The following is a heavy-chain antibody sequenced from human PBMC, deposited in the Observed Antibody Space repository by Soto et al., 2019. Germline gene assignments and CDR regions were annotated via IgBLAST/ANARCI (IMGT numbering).Heavy chain of an antibody. D-gene: IGHD5-18*01. CDR2: IKNSESP. Sequence: QVHLQESGPGLVKPSQTLSLTCTVSGASISTGDHYWSWIRQPPGKGPEWIGHIKNSESPYYNPSLQSRVDLSTDTSRDQFSLELRSVTGADTAVYFCARGRGFGYGVDYWGQGILVSVSS. J-gene: IGHJ4*02. CDR1: GASISTGDHY. V-gene: IGHV4-30-4*01. CDR3: ARGRGFGYGVDY.